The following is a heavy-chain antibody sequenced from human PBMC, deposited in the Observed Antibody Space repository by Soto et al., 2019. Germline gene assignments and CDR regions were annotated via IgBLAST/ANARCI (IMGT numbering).Heavy chain of an antibody. CDR2: ITPFNGNT. Sequence: GASVKVSCKASRYTFTYRYLHWVRQAPGQALEWMGWITPFNGNTNYAQKFQDRVTITRDRSMSTAYMELSSLRSEDTAMYYCASSGGYYYPLDYWGQGTLVTVSS. CDR3: ASSGGYYYPLDY. D-gene: IGHD3-22*01. J-gene: IGHJ4*02. V-gene: IGHV1-45*02. CDR1: RYTFTYRY.